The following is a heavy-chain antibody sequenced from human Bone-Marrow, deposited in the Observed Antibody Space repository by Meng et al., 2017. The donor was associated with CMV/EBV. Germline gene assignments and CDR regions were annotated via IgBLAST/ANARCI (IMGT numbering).Heavy chain of an antibody. CDR1: GGSISSYY. CDR3: ALAAAGTAPDY. CDR2: IYYSGST. V-gene: IGHV4-59*12. D-gene: IGHD6-13*01. J-gene: IGHJ4*02. Sequence: GSLRLSCTVSGGSISSYYWSWIRQPPGKGLEWIGYIYYSGSTNYNPSLKSRVTISVDTSKNQFSLKLSSVTAADTAVYYCALAAAGTAPDYWGQGTLVTVSS.